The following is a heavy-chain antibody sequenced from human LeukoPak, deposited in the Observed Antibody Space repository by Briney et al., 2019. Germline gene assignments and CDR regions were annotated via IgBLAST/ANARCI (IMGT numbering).Heavy chain of an antibody. CDR2: ISSSSSYI. J-gene: IGHJ5*02. V-gene: IGHV3-21*01. CDR1: GFTFSSYS. Sequence: TGGSLTLSCAASGFTFSSYSMNWVRQAPGKGLGWVSSISSSSSYIYYADSVKGRFTSSRDNAKTSLCLQMSSLRAEDTAVYYCARESSPITIFGVVDLDPWGQGTLVTVSS. CDR3: ARESSPITIFGVVDLDP. D-gene: IGHD3-3*01.